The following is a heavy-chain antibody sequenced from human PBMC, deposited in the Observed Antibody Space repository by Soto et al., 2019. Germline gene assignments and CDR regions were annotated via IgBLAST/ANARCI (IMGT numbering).Heavy chain of an antibody. CDR2: INAGNGNT. CDR1: GYTFTSYA. Sequence: QVQLEQSGAEVKKPGASEKVSCKASGYTFTSYAMHWVRQAPGQRLEWMGWINAGNGNTKYSQKFQGRVTITRDTSASTAYMELSSLRSEDTAVYYCARGHRYYDSSGYYGYCRQGTLVTVSS. J-gene: IGHJ4*02. V-gene: IGHV1-3*01. CDR3: ARGHRYYDSSGYYGY. D-gene: IGHD3-22*01.